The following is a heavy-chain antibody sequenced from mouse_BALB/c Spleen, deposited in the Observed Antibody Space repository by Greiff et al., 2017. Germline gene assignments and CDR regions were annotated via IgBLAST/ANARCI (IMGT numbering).Heavy chain of an antibody. CDR1: GYSITSDYA. V-gene: IGHV3-2*02. D-gene: IGHD1-2*01. CDR3: AREGTTATMDY. Sequence: VQLQQSGPGLVKPSQSLSLTCTVTGYSITSDYAWNWIRQFPGNKLEWMGYISYSGSTSYNPSLKSRISITRDTSKNQFFLQLNSVTTEDTATYYCAREGTTATMDYWGQGTSVTVSS. CDR2: ISYSGST. J-gene: IGHJ4*01.